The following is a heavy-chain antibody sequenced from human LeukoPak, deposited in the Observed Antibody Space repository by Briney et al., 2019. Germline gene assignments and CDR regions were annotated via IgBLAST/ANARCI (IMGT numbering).Heavy chain of an antibody. CDR2: ISSSGSTI. CDR1: GFTFSDYY. D-gene: IGHD2-2*01. CDR3: ARDPTSGYCSSTSCPPWFDP. Sequence: GGSLRLSCAASGFTFSDYYMSWIRQAPGKGLEWVSYISSSGSTIYYADSVKGRFTISRDNAKNSLYLQMNSLRAEDTAVYYCARDPTSGYCSSTSCPPWFDPWGQGTLVTVSS. J-gene: IGHJ5*02. V-gene: IGHV3-11*04.